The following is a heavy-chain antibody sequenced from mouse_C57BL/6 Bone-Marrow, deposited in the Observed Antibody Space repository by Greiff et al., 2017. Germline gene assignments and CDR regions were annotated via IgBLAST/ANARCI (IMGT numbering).Heavy chain of an antibody. Sequence: EVMLVESGGGLVQPGRSLRLSCATSGFTFSDFYMEWVRQAPGKGLEWIAASRNKANDYTTEYSTSVKGRFIVSRDTSQSILYLQMNALRAEDTAIYYCAREDDYGFCAYWGQGTLVTVSA. D-gene: IGHD2-4*01. CDR1: GFTFSDFY. CDR3: AREDDYGFCAY. J-gene: IGHJ3*01. CDR2: SRNKANDYTT. V-gene: IGHV7-1*01.